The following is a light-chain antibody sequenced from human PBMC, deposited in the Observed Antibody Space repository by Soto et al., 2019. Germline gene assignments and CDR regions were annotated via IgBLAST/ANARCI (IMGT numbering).Light chain of an antibody. V-gene: IGKV1-27*01. CDR3: QKYASDPPT. J-gene: IGKJ4*01. CDR2: FAS. CDR1: QDIGNY. Sequence: DIQMTQSPASLSASVGDRVTITCRASQDIGNYVAWYHQQPAKPPTLLIYFASTLQSGVPSRFTGSGSGTDFSLTINSLQPEDVGSYYCQKYASDPPTFGGGTKVDIK.